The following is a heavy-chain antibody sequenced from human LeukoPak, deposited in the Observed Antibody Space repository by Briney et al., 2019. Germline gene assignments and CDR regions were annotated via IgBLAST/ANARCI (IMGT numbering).Heavy chain of an antibody. J-gene: IGHJ4*02. CDR1: GYTFTNYY. V-gene: IGHV1-46*01. CDR2: INPSGSNT. CDR3: ARSGISTSCPRDY. D-gene: IGHD2-2*01. Sequence: ASVKVSCKASGYTFTNYYMHWVRQAPGQGLEWMGIINPSGSNTSYAQKFQGRVTMTRDTSTSTVYMELSSLRSEDTAVYYCARSGISTSCPRDYWGQGILVTVAS.